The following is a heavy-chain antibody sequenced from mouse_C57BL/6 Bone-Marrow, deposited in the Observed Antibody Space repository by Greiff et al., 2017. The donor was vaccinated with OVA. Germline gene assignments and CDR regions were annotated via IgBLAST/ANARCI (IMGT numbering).Heavy chain of an antibody. J-gene: IGHJ1*03. Sequence: QVHLKQSGPELVKPGASVKLSCKASGYTFTSYDINWVKQRPGQGLEWIGWIYPRDGSTKYNEKFKGKATLTVDTSSSTAYMELHSLTSEDSAVYFCALSYYGSPYWYFDVWGTGTTVTVSS. D-gene: IGHD1-1*01. CDR1: GYTFTSYD. V-gene: IGHV1-85*01. CDR2: IYPRDGST. CDR3: ALSYYGSPYWYFDV.